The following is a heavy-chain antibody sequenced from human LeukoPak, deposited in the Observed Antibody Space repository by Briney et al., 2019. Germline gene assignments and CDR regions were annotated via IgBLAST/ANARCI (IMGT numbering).Heavy chain of an antibody. J-gene: IGHJ6*03. CDR1: GYTFTTYY. V-gene: IGHV1-46*01. CDR3: ARGWDKEEWLVLGYYMDV. D-gene: IGHD6-19*01. Sequence: GASVKVSCKASGYTFTTYYVHWVRQAPGQGLEWMGIINPSGGSTTYAQKFQGRVTMTRDMSTSTVYMELSSLRSEDTAVYYCARGWDKEEWLVLGYYMDVWGKGTTVTVSS. CDR2: INPSGGST.